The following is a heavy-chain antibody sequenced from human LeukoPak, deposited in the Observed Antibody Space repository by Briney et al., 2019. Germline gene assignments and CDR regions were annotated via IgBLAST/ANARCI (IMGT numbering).Heavy chain of an antibody. CDR2: INPNSGDT. J-gene: IGHJ6*03. D-gene: IGHD1-1*01. V-gene: IGHV1-2*02. Sequence: ASVKVSCKASGYTFTGYYIHWVRQAPGQGLEWMGWINPNSGDTNYAQKFQGRVTMTRDTSISTVYMELSRLRFGDTAVYYCARDPSNGYYYYYMDVWGKGTTVTVSS. CDR3: ARDPSNGYYYYYMDV. CDR1: GYTFTGYY.